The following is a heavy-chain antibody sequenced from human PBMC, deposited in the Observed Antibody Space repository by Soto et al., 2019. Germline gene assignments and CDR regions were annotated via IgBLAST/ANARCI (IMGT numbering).Heavy chain of an antibody. CDR3: ARRRYCGYDCYHKHYYGMDV. D-gene: IGHD2-21*01. CDR1: GDTFSSYA. V-gene: IGHV1-69*08. CDR2: IITVLGTT. J-gene: IGHJ6*02. Sequence: QVQLVQSGAELKKTGSSVKVSCRASGDTFSSYAVNWVRQAPGRGLEWMGRIITVLGTTDYAQNLKGRVTITAEKSTTTVSMELSSLRSEETAVYYCARRRYCGYDCYHKHYYGMDVWGQGTTVTVAS.